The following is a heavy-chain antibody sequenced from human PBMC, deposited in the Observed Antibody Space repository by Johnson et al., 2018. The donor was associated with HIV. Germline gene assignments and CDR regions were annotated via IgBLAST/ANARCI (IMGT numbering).Heavy chain of an antibody. V-gene: IGHV3-66*01. CDR3: ARRVEGRRSANDAFDI. CDR1: GFTVNSNY. D-gene: IGHD1-1*01. J-gene: IGHJ3*02. Sequence: VQLVESGGGLVQPGGSLRLFCAASGFTVNSNYINWVRQAPGKGLECVSGIYSGGRTYYADSVEGRFTISRDNSKNTLYLQMNSLRAEDTAVYFCARRVEGRRSANDAFDIWGTRDKGHRLF. CDR2: IYSGGRT.